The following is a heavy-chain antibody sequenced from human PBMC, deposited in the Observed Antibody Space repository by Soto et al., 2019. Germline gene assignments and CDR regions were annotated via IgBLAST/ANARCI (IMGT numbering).Heavy chain of an antibody. J-gene: IGHJ6*02. CDR1: GGSFSGYY. V-gene: IGHV4-34*01. Sequence: SETLSLTCAVYGGSFSGYYWSWIRQPPGKGLEWIGEINHSGSTNYNPSLKSRVTISVDTSKNQFSLKLSSVTAADTAVYYCAIVGRGSYYRRDYYYGMDVWGQGTTVTSP. CDR2: INHSGST. D-gene: IGHD1-26*01. CDR3: AIVGRGSYYRRDYYYGMDV.